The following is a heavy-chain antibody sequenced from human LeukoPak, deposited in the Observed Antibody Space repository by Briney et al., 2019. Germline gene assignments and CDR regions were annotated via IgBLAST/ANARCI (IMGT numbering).Heavy chain of an antibody. CDR1: GGSFSGYY. CDR3: ARPRVLRYFDWSDDAFDI. D-gene: IGHD3-9*01. CDR2: INHSGST. V-gene: IGHV4-34*01. Sequence: PSETLSLTCAVYGGSFSGYYWSWIRQPPGKGLEWIGEINHSGSTNYNPSLKSRVTISVDTSKNQFSLKLSSVTAADTAVYYCARPRVLRYFDWSDDAFDIWGQGTMVTVSS. J-gene: IGHJ3*02.